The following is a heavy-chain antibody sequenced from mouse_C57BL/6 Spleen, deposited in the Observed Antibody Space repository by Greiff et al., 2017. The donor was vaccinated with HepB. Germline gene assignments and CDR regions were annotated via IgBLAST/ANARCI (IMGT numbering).Heavy chain of an antibody. CDR2: IYPGDGDT. CDR3: ARGDHYGSSYWFAY. D-gene: IGHD1-1*01. J-gene: IGHJ3*01. CDR1: GYAFSSSW. V-gene: IGHV1-82*01. Sequence: VMLVESGPELVKPGASVKISCKASGYAFSSSWMNWVKQRPGKGLEWIGRIYPGDGDTNYNGKFKGKATLTADKSSSTAYMQLSSLTSEDSAVYFCARGDHYGSSYWFAYWGQGTLVTVSA.